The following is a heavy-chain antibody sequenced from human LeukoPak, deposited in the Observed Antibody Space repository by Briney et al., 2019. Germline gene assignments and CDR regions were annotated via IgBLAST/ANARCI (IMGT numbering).Heavy chain of an antibody. V-gene: IGHV1-24*01. CDR2: FDAEDGVT. CDR3: ATLARVVPSVGLYWFEP. J-gene: IGHJ5*02. CDR1: GYTLTELS. Sequence: ASVKASCKVSGYTLTELSMPRVRQAPGKRLEWMGGFDAEDGVTTYAQTFPARVTMPEDTSTDTAYMELSSVRSQCTAVYCCATLARVVPSVGLYWFEPWGQGTLVTVSS. D-gene: IGHD2-2*01.